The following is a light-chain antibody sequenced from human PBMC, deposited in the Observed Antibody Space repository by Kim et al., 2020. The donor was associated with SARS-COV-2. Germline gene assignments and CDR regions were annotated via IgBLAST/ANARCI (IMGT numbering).Light chain of an antibody. CDR3: QQYGSSPYT. CDR1: QSVSSSD. CDR2: GAS. Sequence: LSPGERDTLSGRASQSVSSSDLAWYQQQPGQAPRLLIYGASSRATGIPDRFSGSGSGTDFTLTISRLEPEDFAVYYCQQYGSSPYTFGQGTKLEI. V-gene: IGKV3-20*01. J-gene: IGKJ2*01.